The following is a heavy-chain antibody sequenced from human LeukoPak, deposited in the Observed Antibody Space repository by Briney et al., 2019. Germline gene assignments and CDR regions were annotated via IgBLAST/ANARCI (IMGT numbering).Heavy chain of an antibody. D-gene: IGHD3-10*01. J-gene: IGHJ6*02. CDR2: ISYDENSK. V-gene: IGHV3-30*04. CDR1: GFTFSSYA. CDR3: ARDMDPYYYGSGSSYNMDV. Sequence: GGSLRLSCAASGFTFSSYAMHWVRQAPGKGLEWVAVISYDENSKYYADSVKGRFTISRDNAKNSLYLQMNSLRAEDTAVYYCARDMDPYYYGSGSSYNMDVWGQGTTVTVSS.